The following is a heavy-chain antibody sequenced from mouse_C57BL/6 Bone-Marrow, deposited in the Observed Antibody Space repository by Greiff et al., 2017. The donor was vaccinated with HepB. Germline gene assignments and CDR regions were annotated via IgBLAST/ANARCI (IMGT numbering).Heavy chain of an antibody. CDR1: GYSITSGYY. CDR2: ISYDGSN. Sequence: VQLQQSGPGLVKPSQSLSLTCSVTGYSITSGYYWNWIRQFPGNKLEWMGYISYDGSNNYNPSLKNRISITRDTSKNQFFLKLNSVTTADTATYYCARDRYYGPWYFDVWGTGTTVTVSS. D-gene: IGHD1-2*01. J-gene: IGHJ1*03. V-gene: IGHV3-6*01. CDR3: ARDRYYGPWYFDV.